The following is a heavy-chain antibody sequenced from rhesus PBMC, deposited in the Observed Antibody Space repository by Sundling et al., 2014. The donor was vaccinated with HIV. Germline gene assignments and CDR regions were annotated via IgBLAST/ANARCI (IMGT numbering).Heavy chain of an antibody. J-gene: IGHJ4*01. V-gene: IGHV4-65*02. CDR3: ARMNVWNYRLDS. D-gene: IGHD1-26*01. CDR1: GGSISSGYW. Sequence: QVQLQESGPGLVKPSETLSLTCALSGGSISSGYWWGWIRQSPGKGLEWIGSIYDKTATTYYNPSLKNRVTVSQDTSMNPFSLKLTSVTAADTAVYFCARMNVWNYRLDSWGQGVLVTVSS. CDR2: IYDKTATT.